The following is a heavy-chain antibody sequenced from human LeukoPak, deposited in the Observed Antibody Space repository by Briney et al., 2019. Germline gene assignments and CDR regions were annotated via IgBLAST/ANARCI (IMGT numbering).Heavy chain of an antibody. V-gene: IGHV3-48*01. Sequence: QTGGSLRLSCAASGFTFSSYSMNWVRQAPGKGLEWVSYISSSSSTIYYADSVKGRSTISRDNAKNSLYLQMNSLRAEDTAVYYCARGRRSSWFHWGQGTLVTVSS. CDR2: ISSSSSTI. J-gene: IGHJ4*02. CDR3: ARGRRSSWFH. CDR1: GFTFSSYS. D-gene: IGHD6-13*01.